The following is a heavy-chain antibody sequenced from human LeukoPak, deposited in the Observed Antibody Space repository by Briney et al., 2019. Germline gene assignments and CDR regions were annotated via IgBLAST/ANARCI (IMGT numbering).Heavy chain of an antibody. CDR3: ARWPTNGRINWFDP. Sequence: SQTLSLTCAVDGGSFTGYYWSWIRQLPGKGLEWIGEINHSGSTNYNPSLKSRVTISVDTSKNQFSLKLSSVTAADTAVYYCARWPTNGRINWFDPWGQGTVVTVS. D-gene: IGHD2-2*01. J-gene: IGHJ5*02. CDR2: INHSGST. CDR1: GGSFTGYY. V-gene: IGHV4-34*01.